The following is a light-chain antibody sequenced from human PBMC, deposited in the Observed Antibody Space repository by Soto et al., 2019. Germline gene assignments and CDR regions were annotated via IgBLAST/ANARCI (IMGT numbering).Light chain of an antibody. Sequence: QSALTQPASVSGSPGQSITISCTGTSSDVGKYNLVSWYQQHPGKTPKLMIYEATKRPSGVSNRFSGSKSGNTASLTISGLQAEDEADYYCSSHAGRGTVVFGGGTKVTVL. CDR3: SSHAGRGTVV. CDR2: EAT. J-gene: IGLJ2*01. V-gene: IGLV2-23*01. CDR1: SSDVGKYNL.